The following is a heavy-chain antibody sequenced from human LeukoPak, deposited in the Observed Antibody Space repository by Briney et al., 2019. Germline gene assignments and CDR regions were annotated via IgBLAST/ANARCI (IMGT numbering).Heavy chain of an antibody. Sequence: PGGSLRLSCAASGFTFSSYGMHWVRQAPGKGLEWVAVIWYDGSNKYYADSVKGRFTTSRDNSKNTLYLQMNSLRAEDTAVYYCARSHYYDGGDFYYYYGLDVWGQGTTVTVSS. V-gene: IGHV3-33*01. CDR1: GFTFSSYG. J-gene: IGHJ6*02. CDR3: ARSHYYDGGDFYYYYGLDV. D-gene: IGHD3-22*01. CDR2: IWYDGSNK.